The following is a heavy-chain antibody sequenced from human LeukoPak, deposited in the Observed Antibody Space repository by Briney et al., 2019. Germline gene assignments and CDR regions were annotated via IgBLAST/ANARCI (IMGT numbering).Heavy chain of an antibody. J-gene: IGHJ4*02. CDR2: ISGSGGST. Sequence: GGSLRLSCAASGFTFSSYAMSWVRQAPGKGLEWVSSISGSGGSTYYADSVEGRFTISRDNSKNTLYLQLSSLRAEDTGVYYCAKDRGYCGGDCYSGEGWSRWGQGTLVTVSS. CDR3: AKDRGYCGGDCYSGEGWSR. D-gene: IGHD2-21*02. V-gene: IGHV3-23*01. CDR1: GFTFSSYA.